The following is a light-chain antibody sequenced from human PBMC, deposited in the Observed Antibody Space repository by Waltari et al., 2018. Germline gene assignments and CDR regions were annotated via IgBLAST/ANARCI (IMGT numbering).Light chain of an antibody. J-gene: IGKJ2*01. V-gene: IGKV1-39*01. Sequence: DIQMTQSPSSLSASVGDRVTITCRASQNIRRNLNWYQQKPGKAPKVLIYAASSLQSGVPSRFSGSGSGTDFALIISSLQPEDFATYYCQQSYSTPQTFGQGTKLEI. CDR2: AAS. CDR3: QQSYSTPQT. CDR1: QNIRRN.